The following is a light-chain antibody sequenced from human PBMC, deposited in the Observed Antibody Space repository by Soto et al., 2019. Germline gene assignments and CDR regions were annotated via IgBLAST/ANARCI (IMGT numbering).Light chain of an antibody. V-gene: IGLV4-69*01. CDR1: SGHISYA. Sequence: QLVLTQSPSASASLGASVKLTCTLSSGHISYAIAWHQQQPEKGPRYLMSLNSDGSHRKGDGIPDRFSGSSSGAERYLTISSLQSEDEADYYCQTWGTGMVFGGGTKLTVL. J-gene: IGLJ2*01. CDR2: LNSDGSH. CDR3: QTWGTGMV.